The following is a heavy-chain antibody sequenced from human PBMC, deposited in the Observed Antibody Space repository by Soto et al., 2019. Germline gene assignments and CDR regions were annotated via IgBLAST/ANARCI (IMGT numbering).Heavy chain of an antibody. CDR3: ARRGQQLATPVDYYYYGMDV. V-gene: IGHV1-69*13. J-gene: IGHJ6*02. Sequence: SVKVSCKASGGTFSSYAISWVRQAPGQGLEWMGGIIPIFGTANYAQKFQGRVTITADESTSTAYMELSSLRSEDTAVYYCARRGQQLATPVDYYYYGMDVWGQGTTVTVSS. D-gene: IGHD6-13*01. CDR2: IIPIFGTA. CDR1: GGTFSSYA.